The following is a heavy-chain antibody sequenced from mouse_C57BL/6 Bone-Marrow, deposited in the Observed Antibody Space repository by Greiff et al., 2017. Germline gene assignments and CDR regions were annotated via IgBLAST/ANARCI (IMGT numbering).Heavy chain of an antibody. CDR1: GYTFTSYW. CDR2: IDPSDSYT. V-gene: IGHV1-59*01. Sequence: QVQLQQPGAELVRPGTSVKLSCKASGYTFTSYWMHWVKQRPGQGLEWIGVIDPSDSYTNYNQKFKGKATLTVDTSSSTAYMQLSSLTSEDSAVYYCAILYGLDYWGQGTTLTVSS. J-gene: IGHJ2*01. D-gene: IGHD1-1*02. CDR3: AILYGLDY.